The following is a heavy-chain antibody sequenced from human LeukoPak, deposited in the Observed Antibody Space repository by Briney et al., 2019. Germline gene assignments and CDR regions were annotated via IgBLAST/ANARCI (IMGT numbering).Heavy chain of an antibody. V-gene: IGHV5-51*01. CDR2: IYPGDSDT. CDR1: GYRFTSYW. J-gene: IGHJ4*02. D-gene: IGHD1-20*01. Sequence: GESLKISCKASGYRFTSYWIGWVRQMPGKGLEWMGIIYPGDSDTRYSPSFQGQVTFSADRSISTAYLQWSSLKASDTAMYYCARQGPYNFYFDYWGQGTLVTVSS. CDR3: ARQGPYNFYFDY.